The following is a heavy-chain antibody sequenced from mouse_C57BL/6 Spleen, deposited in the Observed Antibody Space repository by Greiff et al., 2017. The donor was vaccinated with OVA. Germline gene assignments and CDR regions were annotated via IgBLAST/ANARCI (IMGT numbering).Heavy chain of an antibody. V-gene: IGHV3-6*01. CDR1: GYSITSGYY. CDR3: ARTEGYFDY. J-gene: IGHJ2*01. CDR2: ISYDGSN. Sequence: EVKLEESGPGLVKPSQSLSLTCSVTGYSITSGYYWNWIRQFPGNKLEWMGYISYDGSNNYNPSLKNRISITRDTSKNQFFLKLNSVTTEDTATYYCARTEGYFDYWGQGTTLTVSS.